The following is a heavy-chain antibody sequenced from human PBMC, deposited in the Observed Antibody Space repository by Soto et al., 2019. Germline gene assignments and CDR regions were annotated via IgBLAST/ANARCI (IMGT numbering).Heavy chain of an antibody. J-gene: IGHJ3*02. Sequence: ASVKVSCKASGGTFSSYAISWVRQAPGQGLEWMGGIIPIFGTANYAQKFQGRVTITADKSTSTAYMELSSLRSEDTAVYYCASHGGYNVVRAFDIWGQGTMVTVSS. V-gene: IGHV1-69*06. CDR2: IIPIFGTA. D-gene: IGHD4-17*01. CDR3: ASHGGYNVVRAFDI. CDR1: GGTFSSYA.